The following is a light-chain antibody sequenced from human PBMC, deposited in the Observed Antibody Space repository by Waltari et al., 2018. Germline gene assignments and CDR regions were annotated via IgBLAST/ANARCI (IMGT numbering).Light chain of an antibody. J-gene: IGLJ3*02. CDR3: QSYDNSLSGAWV. CDR2: GNN. CDR1: SSNLGSGYD. Sequence: QSVLTQPPSLSGAPGQRVTISCTGSSSNLGSGYDVHWYQQLPGTAPQLLIYGNNNRPSGVPDRFSVSRSGTSASLAITGLQAEDEADYYCQSYDNSLSGAWVFGGGTKLTVL. V-gene: IGLV1-40*01.